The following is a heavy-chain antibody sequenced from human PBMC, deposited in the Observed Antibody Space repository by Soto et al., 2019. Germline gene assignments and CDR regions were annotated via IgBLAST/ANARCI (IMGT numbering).Heavy chain of an antibody. CDR2: INPNSGGT. Sequence: ASVKVSCKASGYTFTGYYMHWVRQAPGQGLEWMGWINPNSGGTNYAQKFQGWVTMTRDTSISTAYMELSRLRSDDTAVYYCARGSGRNYDYVWGSYRSPTEYFDYWGQGTLVTVSS. V-gene: IGHV1-2*04. CDR1: GYTFTGYY. D-gene: IGHD3-16*02. CDR3: ARGSGRNYDYVWGSYRSPTEYFDY. J-gene: IGHJ4*02.